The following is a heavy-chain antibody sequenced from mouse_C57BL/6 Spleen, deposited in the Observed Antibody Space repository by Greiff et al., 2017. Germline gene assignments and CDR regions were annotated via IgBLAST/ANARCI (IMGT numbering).Heavy chain of an antibody. J-gene: IGHJ4*01. CDR2: INPNDGTT. V-gene: IGHV1-39*01. CDR3: ARSYYYGRRDAMDY. D-gene: IGHD1-1*01. CDR1: GYSFTDYN. Sequence: VQLQQSGPELVKPGASVKISCKASGYSFTDYNMNWVKQSNGKSLEWIGVINPNDGTTSYKQKFKGKATLTVDHSTSTAYMQLNSLTSEDSAVYYCARSYYYGRRDAMDYWGQGTSVTVSS.